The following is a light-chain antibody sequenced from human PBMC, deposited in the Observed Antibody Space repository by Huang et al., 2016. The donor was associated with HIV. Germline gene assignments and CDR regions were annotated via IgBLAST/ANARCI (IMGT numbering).Light chain of an antibody. CDR3: MQGSHFLWT. CDR1: QSLVHSDGNTY. V-gene: IGKV2-30*02. CDR2: KVS. Sequence: DVVLTQSPLSLPVTLGQPASISCRSSQSLVHSDGNTYLSWFQQRPGQSPRRLIYKVSDRDSGVPDRFSGSGSGTAFTLKISRVEAEDVGVYYCMQGSHFLWTFGQGTKVEI. J-gene: IGKJ1*01.